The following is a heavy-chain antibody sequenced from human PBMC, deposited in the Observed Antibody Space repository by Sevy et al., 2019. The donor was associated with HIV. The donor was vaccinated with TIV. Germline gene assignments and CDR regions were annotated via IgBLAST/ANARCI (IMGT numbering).Heavy chain of an antibody. CDR1: GFTFDDYA. Sequence: GGSLRLSCAASGFTFDDYAMSWFRQAPGKGLEWVAFIARNSYEAYGGTTEYAASVKGRFIISRDDSKSIAYLQMNSLKTADTAVYYCSRGLATADTPEYYFDYWGQGTLVTVS. J-gene: IGHJ4*02. D-gene: IGHD5-12*01. CDR2: IARNSYEAYGGTT. CDR3: SRGLATADTPEYYFDY. V-gene: IGHV3-49*03.